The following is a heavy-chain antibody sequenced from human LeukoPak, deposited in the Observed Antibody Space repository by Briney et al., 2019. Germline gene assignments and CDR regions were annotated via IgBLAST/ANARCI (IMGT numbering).Heavy chain of an antibody. CDR2: ISAYNGNT. J-gene: IGHJ4*02. CDR1: GYTFTSYG. CDR3: ARDQGLIAVAGFCTY. Sequence: ASVKVSCKASGYTFTSYGISWVRQAPGQGLEWMGWISAYNGNTNYAQKLQGRVTMTTDTSTSTAYMELRSLRSDDTAVYYCARDQGLIAVAGFCTYWGQGTLVTVSS. V-gene: IGHV1-18*01. D-gene: IGHD6-19*01.